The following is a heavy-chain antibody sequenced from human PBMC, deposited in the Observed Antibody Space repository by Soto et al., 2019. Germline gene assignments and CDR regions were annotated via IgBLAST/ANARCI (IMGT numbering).Heavy chain of an antibody. CDR2: INHSGST. CDR1: GGSFSGYY. CDR3: AREPAYYDYIWGSYRPFDY. D-gene: IGHD3-16*02. J-gene: IGHJ4*02. Sequence: SETLSLTCAVYGGSFSGYYWSWIRQPPGKGLEWIGEINHSGSTNYNPSLKSRVTISADTSKNQFSLKLSSVTAADTAVYYCAREPAYYDYIWGSYRPFDYWGQGTLVTVSS. V-gene: IGHV4-34*01.